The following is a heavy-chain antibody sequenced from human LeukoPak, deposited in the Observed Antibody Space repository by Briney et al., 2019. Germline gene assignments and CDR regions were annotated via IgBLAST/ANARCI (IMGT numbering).Heavy chain of an antibody. CDR1: GGSIGTYY. CDR3: ARTPQGDNYFDY. Sequence: PSETLSLTCSVSGGSIGTYYWTWIRQPAGKGLEWIGRIYSSGKTNYNPSLKSRVTMSVDTSNNQLSLMMTSVTAADTAVFYCARTPQGDNYFDYWGQGHLVTVSS. V-gene: IGHV4-4*07. J-gene: IGHJ4*02. CDR2: IYSSGKT. D-gene: IGHD3-9*01.